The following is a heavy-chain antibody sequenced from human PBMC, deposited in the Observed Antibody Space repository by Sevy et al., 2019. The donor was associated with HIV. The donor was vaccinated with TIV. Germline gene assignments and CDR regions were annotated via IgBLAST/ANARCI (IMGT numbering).Heavy chain of an antibody. CDR1: GFLFSSYE. D-gene: IGHD4-17*01. J-gene: IGHJ4*02. CDR3: ASDLPQSATTVAHFDC. CDR2: MTNSGTTK. Sequence: GGSLRLSCTASGFLFSSYEMNWVRQAPGKGLEWVSYMTNSGTTKYYSDSVRGRFTISRDNARNTLHLQMNSLRAEVTAVYYCASDLPQSATTVAHFDCWGQGTLVTVSS. V-gene: IGHV3-48*03.